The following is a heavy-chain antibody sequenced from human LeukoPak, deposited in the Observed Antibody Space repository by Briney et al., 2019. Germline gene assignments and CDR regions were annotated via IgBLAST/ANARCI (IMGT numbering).Heavy chain of an antibody. CDR2: IYYSGST. Sequence: RSSETLSLTCTVSGGSISSYYWSWIRQPPGMGLEWIGYIYYSGSTNYNPSLKSRVTISVDTSKNQFSLKLSSVTAADTAVYYCAREVVVGARFDYWGQGTLVTVSS. CDR3: AREVVVGARFDY. D-gene: IGHD1-26*01. CDR1: GGSISSYY. V-gene: IGHV4-59*01. J-gene: IGHJ4*02.